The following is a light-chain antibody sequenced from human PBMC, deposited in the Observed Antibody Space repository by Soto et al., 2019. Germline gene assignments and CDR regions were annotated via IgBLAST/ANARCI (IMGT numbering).Light chain of an antibody. CDR2: DVS. CDR3: QQSYNIPRAT. CDR1: QSIGTW. V-gene: IGKV1-5*01. Sequence: DIQMTQSPSTLSASVGDGVTITCRASQSIGTWLAWYQQKPGKAPKVLIYDVSTLKSGVPSRFSGSASATEFTLSISSLQPDDFATYFCQQSYNIPRATFGQGTKVDIK. J-gene: IGKJ1*01.